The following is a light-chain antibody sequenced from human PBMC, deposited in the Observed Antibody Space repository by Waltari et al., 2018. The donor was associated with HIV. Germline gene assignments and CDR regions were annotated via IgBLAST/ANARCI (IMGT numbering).Light chain of an antibody. CDR3: TSYTSISPLAI. CDR2: GVT. V-gene: IGLV2-14*01. CDR1: SSDIGGYDY. Sequence: QSALTQPASVSGSPGPSITISCNGTSSDIGGYDYVSWYQQYPGKAPKLIIFGVTNRPSGVSTRFSGSKSGNMASLTISGLQAEDEADYYCTSYTSISPLAIFGGGTQVTVL. J-gene: IGLJ7*01.